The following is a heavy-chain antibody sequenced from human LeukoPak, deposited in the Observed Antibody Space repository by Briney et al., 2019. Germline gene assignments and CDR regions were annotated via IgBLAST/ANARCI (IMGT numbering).Heavy chain of an antibody. D-gene: IGHD4-23*01. Sequence: GGSLRLSCAASGFPFSNHAMSWVRQAPGKGLEWVSAMIGSGSSTYYADSVKGRFTISRDNANNSVFLQMNNLRAEDSAIYYCARGARWAYYFDYWGQGTLVTVSS. V-gene: IGHV3-23*01. CDR1: GFPFSNHA. J-gene: IGHJ4*02. CDR3: ARGARWAYYFDY. CDR2: MIGSGSST.